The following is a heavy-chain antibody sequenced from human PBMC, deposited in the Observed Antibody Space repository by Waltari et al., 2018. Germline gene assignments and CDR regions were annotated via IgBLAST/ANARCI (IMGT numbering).Heavy chain of an antibody. V-gene: IGHV3-48*04. CDR2: ISSSSSTI. CDR1: GFTFSSYS. J-gene: IGHJ5*02. Sequence: EVQLVESGGGLVQPGGSLRLSCAASGFTFSSYSMNWVRQAPGKGREWVSYISSSSSTIYYADSVKGRFTISRDNAKNSLYLQMNSLRAEDTAVYYCARDLGDSSGWYNWFDPWGQGTLVTVSS. D-gene: IGHD6-19*01. CDR3: ARDLGDSSGWYNWFDP.